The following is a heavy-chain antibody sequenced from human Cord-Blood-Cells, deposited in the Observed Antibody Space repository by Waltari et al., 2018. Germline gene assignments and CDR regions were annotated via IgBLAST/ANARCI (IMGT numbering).Heavy chain of an antibody. CDR2: IIPIVGTA. CDR3: ARGRPAAGIIYFDY. Sequence: QVQLVQSGAEVKKPGSSVKVSCKASGGTFSSYAISRVRQAPGQGLERMGGIIPIVGTANYAHKFQGRVTITADESTSTAYMELSSLRSEDTAVYYCARGRPAAGIIYFDYWGQGTLVTVSS. J-gene: IGHJ4*02. D-gene: IGHD6-13*01. V-gene: IGHV1-69*01. CDR1: GGTFSSYA.